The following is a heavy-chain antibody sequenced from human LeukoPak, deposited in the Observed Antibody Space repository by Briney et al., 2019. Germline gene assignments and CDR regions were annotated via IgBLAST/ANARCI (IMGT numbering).Heavy chain of an antibody. D-gene: IGHD3-22*01. Sequence: GGSLRLSCAASGFTFSSYGMHWVRQAPGKGLEWVAVISYDGSNKYYADSVKGRFTISRDNSKNTLYLQMSSLRAEDTAVYYCAKELDPDYYDSSAYYYGSSDSWGQGTLVTVSS. CDR1: GFTFSSYG. J-gene: IGHJ4*02. V-gene: IGHV3-30*18. CDR3: AKELDPDYYDSSAYYYGSSDS. CDR2: ISYDGSNK.